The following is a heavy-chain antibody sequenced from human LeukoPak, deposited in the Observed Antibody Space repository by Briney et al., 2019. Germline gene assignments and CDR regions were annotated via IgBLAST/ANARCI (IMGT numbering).Heavy chain of an antibody. CDR1: ELTFSNYR. Sequence: PGGSLRLSCADSELTFSNYRMTWVRQAPGKGLEWVASVNDDGSVKKYLDSVKVRFTISRDNAKRSLYLQMNSLRVEDTAVYYCVQSASLLNWGQGTLVTVSS. J-gene: IGHJ4*02. V-gene: IGHV3-7*01. CDR2: VNDDGSVK. CDR3: VQSASLLN.